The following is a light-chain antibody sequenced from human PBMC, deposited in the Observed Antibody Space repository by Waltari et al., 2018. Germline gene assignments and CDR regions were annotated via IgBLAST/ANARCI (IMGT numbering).Light chain of an antibody. CDR2: WAS. Sequence: EIVMTQSPATLSVSPGERATLSCRASQSVSSNLAWYQQKPGQAPKLLIYWASTRESGVPDRFSGSGSGTDFTLTISSLQAEDVAVYYCQQYYSTPHTFGQGTKLEIK. V-gene: IGKV3-15*01. J-gene: IGKJ2*01. CDR1: QSVSSN. CDR3: QQYYSTPHT.